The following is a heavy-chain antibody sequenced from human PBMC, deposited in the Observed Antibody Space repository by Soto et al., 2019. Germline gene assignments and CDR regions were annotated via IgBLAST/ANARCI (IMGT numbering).Heavy chain of an antibody. CDR2: IYRTGST. D-gene: IGHD1-7*01. V-gene: IGHV4-4*02. CDR1: GSSFTSNNW. J-gene: IGHJ4*02. CDR3: ASRDPGTSVDY. Sequence: PSETLSLTCAVSGSSFTSNNWWTWVRQPPGQGLEWIGEIYRTGSTNYNPSLKSRVTISLDKSENQFSLKVTSLTAADTAVYYCASRDPGTSVDYWGQGTLVTVSS.